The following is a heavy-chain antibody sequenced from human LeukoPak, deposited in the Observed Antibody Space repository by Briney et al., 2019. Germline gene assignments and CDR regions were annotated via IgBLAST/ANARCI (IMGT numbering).Heavy chain of an antibody. J-gene: IGHJ4*02. CDR1: GFTLRNYW. V-gene: IGHV3-48*04. D-gene: IGHD3-22*01. CDR3: VRGYYSDY. CDR2: ISSSGSGSTI. Sequence: GGSLRLCCAASGFTLRNYWMNWVRQAPGKGLEWVSYISSSGSGSTIYYADSVKGRFTISRDNAKNSLYLQMNSLRAEDTAVYYCVRGYYSDYWGEGTRVTVSS.